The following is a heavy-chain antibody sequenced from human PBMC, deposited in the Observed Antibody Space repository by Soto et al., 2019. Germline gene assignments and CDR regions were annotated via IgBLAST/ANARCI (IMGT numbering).Heavy chain of an antibody. V-gene: IGHV4-59*01. CDR1: CGSIISYY. Sequence: PSEALSLTCTVSCGSIISYYWIWIRQPPGNGLAWSVYIYYSVRTNYNPSLKSRVTISVDTSKNQFSMQLSSVTAADTAVYYCARGRYYDFWSGYSQFDYWGQGTMVTVSS. J-gene: IGHJ4*02. CDR3: ARGRYYDFWSGYSQFDY. D-gene: IGHD3-3*01. CDR2: IYYSVRT.